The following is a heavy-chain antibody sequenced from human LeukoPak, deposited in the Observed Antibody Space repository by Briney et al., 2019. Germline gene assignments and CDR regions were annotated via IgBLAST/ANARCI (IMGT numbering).Heavy chain of an antibody. V-gene: IGHV3-23*01. CDR3: ARGPGGPGTFIRFFDY. Sequence: GGSLRLSCAASGFTFSSYAMSWVRQAPGKGLEWVSAISGSGGSTYYADSVKGRFTISRDNSKNTLYLQMNSLRAEDTAVYYCARGPGGPGTFIRFFDYWGQGTLVTVSS. J-gene: IGHJ4*02. CDR2: ISGSGGST. D-gene: IGHD1-7*01. CDR1: GFTFSSYA.